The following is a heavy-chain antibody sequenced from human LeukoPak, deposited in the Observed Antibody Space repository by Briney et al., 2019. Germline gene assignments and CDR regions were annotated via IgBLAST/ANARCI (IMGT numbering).Heavy chain of an antibody. CDR2: IRYDGSNK. CDR3: AKDVDDILTGYYN. D-gene: IGHD3-9*01. Sequence: PGGSLRLSXAASGFTFSSYGMHWVRQAPGKGLEWVAFIRYDGSNKYYADSVKGRFTISRDNSKNTLYLQMNSLRAEDTAVYYCAKDVDDILTGYYNWGQGTLVTVSS. CDR1: GFTFSSYG. J-gene: IGHJ4*02. V-gene: IGHV3-30*02.